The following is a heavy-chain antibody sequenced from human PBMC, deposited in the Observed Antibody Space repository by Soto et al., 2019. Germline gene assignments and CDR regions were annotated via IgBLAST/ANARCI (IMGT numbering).Heavy chain of an antibody. CDR3: AKGEYSSAYE. J-gene: IGHJ4*02. CDR2: SSPSASVT. Sequence: PGGSLRLSCAASAFSFSTSSIAWVRQPPGQRLRWGSASSPSASVTLYADSVESRFPISSDDSQNYLFLQITTLRADDSAVYQCAKGEYSSAYEWGQGALVT. V-gene: IGHV3-23*01. D-gene: IGHD4-17*01. CDR1: AFSFSTSS.